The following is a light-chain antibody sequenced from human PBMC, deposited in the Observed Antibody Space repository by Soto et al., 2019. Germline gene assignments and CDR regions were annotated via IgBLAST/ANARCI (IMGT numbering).Light chain of an antibody. CDR1: TSDVGGYHF. CDR2: EVT. CDR3: YSYTTTSTYV. V-gene: IGLV2-14*01. Sequence: QSALTQPASVSGSPGQSITLSCTGTTSDVGGYHFVSWYQQHPGKAPKLMIYEVTNRPSGVSDRFSGSKSGNTASLTTSGLQAEDEADYYCYSYTTTSTYVFGSGTKVTVL. J-gene: IGLJ1*01.